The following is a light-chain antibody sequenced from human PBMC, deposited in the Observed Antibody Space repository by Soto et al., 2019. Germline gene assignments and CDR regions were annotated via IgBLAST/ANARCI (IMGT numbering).Light chain of an antibody. CDR3: LQYNSYPWT. Sequence: DIQMTQSPAAMSASVGDRVTITCRASQGFSTYLAWFQQKPGKVPKRLLYAASSLQSGVPSRFSGSGSGTEFTLTISSLQPEDFATYYCLQYNSYPWTFGQGTKVEIK. CDR2: AAS. J-gene: IGKJ1*01. CDR1: QGFSTY. V-gene: IGKV1-17*03.